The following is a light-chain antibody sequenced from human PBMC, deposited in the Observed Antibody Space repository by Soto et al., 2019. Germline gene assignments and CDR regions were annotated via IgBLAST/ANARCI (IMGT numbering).Light chain of an antibody. V-gene: IGKV1-5*03. J-gene: IGKJ1*01. CDR1: QSISIW. CDR3: QHYNDYSWT. CDR2: GTS. Sequence: DIHMTQSPSTLSASVGDRVTITCRASQSISIWLAWYQQKPGRAPNLLIYGTSSLESGVPSRVSGSGSGTEFTLTIGSLQPDDFATYYCQHYNDYSWTLGQGTKVEIK.